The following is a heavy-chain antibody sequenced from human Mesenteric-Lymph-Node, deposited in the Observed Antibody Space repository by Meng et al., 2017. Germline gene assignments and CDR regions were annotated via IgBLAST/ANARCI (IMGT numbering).Heavy chain of an antibody. CDR1: GYTFTGYY. Sequence: ASVNVSCKASGYTFTGYYFHWVRQAPGQGLEWMGRINPNSGGTNYAQKFQGRVTMTRDTSISTAYMELSRLRSEDTAVYYCARGWIGCGYSGYDCYYFDYWGQGTLVTVSS. V-gene: IGHV1-2*06. D-gene: IGHD5-12*01. J-gene: IGHJ4*02. CDR3: ARGWIGCGYSGYDCYYFDY. CDR2: INPNSGGT.